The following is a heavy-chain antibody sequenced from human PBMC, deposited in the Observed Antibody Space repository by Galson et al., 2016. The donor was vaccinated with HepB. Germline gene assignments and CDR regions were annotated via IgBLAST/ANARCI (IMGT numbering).Heavy chain of an antibody. CDR2: MSYDGSNK. CDR1: GFKFSTYD. V-gene: IGHV3-30*18. CDR3: AKEAAHYYYMDV. J-gene: IGHJ6*03. Sequence: SLRLSCAASGFKFSTYDMHWVRQAPGKGLEWVAVMSYDGSNKSYADSVKGRFTISRDNSKSTLYLQMNSLRPEDTAVYYCAKEAAHYYYMDVWGKGTTVTVSS. D-gene: IGHD6-13*01.